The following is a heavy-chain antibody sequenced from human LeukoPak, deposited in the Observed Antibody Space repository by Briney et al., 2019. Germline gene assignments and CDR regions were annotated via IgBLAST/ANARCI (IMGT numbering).Heavy chain of an antibody. Sequence: PGGSLRLSCTASGFTLSNSNMNWVRQAPGKGLEWVASISSSSSYIYYADSVKGRFTISRDNAKNSLYLQMISLRAEDTAVYYCAINGSSSYYGLDFWGQGTLVTVSS. CDR3: AINGSSSYYGLDF. V-gene: IGHV3-21*01. CDR1: GFTLSNSN. CDR2: ISSSSSYI. J-gene: IGHJ4*02. D-gene: IGHD3-22*01.